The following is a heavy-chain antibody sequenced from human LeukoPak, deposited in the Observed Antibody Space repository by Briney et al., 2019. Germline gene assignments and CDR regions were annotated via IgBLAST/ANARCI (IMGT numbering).Heavy chain of an antibody. D-gene: IGHD2-15*01. CDR2: IWYDGSKK. CDR3: AQDRNSGRCDY. Sequence: GRSLRLSCAASGFTFSGYGMYWVRQAPGKGLEWVAVIWYDGSKKYYADSVKGRFTISRDNSKNTLYLQMNSLRAEDTAVYYCAQDRNSGRCDYWGQGTLVTVSS. J-gene: IGHJ4*02. V-gene: IGHV3-33*06. CDR1: GFTFSGYG.